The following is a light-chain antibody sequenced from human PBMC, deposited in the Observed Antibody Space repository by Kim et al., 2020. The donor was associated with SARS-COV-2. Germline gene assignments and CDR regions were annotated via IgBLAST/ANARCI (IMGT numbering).Light chain of an antibody. J-gene: IGLJ1*01. V-gene: IGLV4-69*01. CDR3: QTWGNGAYV. Sequence: QLVLTQSPSASASLGASVNLTCTLSSGHINYAIAWHQHQPEKGPRFLMKVNRDGSHIKGDGIPHRFSGSTSGADRYLSISSLQSEDEADYYCQTWGNGAYVFGSGTKVTVL. CDR2: VNRDGSH. CDR1: SGHINYA.